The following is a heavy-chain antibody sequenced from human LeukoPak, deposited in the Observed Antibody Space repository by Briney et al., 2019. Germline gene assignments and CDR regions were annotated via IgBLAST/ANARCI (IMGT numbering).Heavy chain of an antibody. CDR1: GYTFINYG. Sequence: ASVKVSCKASGYTFINYGITWVRQAPGQGLEWMGWISAYNGDTNYAQKFQGRVTMTTDTSTSTAYMEVRSLRSDDTAVYYCAREGYYDVLTGYPGDYWGQGTLVTVSS. J-gene: IGHJ4*02. CDR2: ISAYNGDT. V-gene: IGHV1-18*01. CDR3: AREGYYDVLTGYPGDY. D-gene: IGHD3-9*01.